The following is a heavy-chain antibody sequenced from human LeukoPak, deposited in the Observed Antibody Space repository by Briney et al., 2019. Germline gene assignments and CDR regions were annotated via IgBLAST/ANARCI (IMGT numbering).Heavy chain of an antibody. D-gene: IGHD6-19*01. V-gene: IGHV3-48*01. CDR1: GSTFSSYS. CDR3: ARGRGIAVAGTPYYFDY. J-gene: IGHJ4*02. Sequence: GGSLRLSCAASGSTFSSYSMNWVRQAPGKGLEWVSYISSSSSTIYYADSVKGRFTISRDNAKNSLYLQMNSLRAEDTAVYYCARGRGIAVAGTPYYFDYWGQGTLVTVSS. CDR2: ISSSSSTI.